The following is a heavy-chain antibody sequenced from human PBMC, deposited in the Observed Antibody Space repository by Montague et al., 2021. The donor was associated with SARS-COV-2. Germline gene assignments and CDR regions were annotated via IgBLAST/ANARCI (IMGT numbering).Heavy chain of an antibody. CDR1: GGSISSGSYY. J-gene: IGHJ4*02. V-gene: IGHV4-61*02. D-gene: IGHD6-19*01. CDR3: ARDIAVAGLFDY. CDR2: NSISGST. Sequence: TLSLTCTVSGGSISSGSYYWSWISPPAGKGLEWMGRNSISGSTNYNPSLKSRVTISVDTSKNQFSLKLSSVTAADTAVYYCARDIAVAGLFDYWGQGTPVTVSS.